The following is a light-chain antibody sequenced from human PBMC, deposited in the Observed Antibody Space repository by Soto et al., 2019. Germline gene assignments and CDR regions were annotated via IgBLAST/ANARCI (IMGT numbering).Light chain of an antibody. V-gene: IGKV3-15*01. J-gene: IGKJ1*01. CDR2: GAS. Sequence: EILFAQSPANLYLSPGERATLPCRASQSVGTYLAWYQQKPGQAPRLLIYGASTRDTGIPARFSGRGSWTEFTLPISRLQSEDFEVYYCQQYNNWPRTFGQGTKVDIK. CDR3: QQYNNWPRT. CDR1: QSVGTY.